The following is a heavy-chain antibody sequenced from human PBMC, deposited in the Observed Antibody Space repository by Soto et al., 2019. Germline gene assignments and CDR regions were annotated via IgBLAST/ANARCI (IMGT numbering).Heavy chain of an antibody. CDR2: IKSNTDGGTT. Sequence: PGGSLRLSCAVSGVTLTNVWMNWVRQAPGKGPEWVGRIKSNTDGGTTDYAAPVKGRFTVSRDDSENTLYLQMNSLKTEDTAMNYCSHGYYQYFNSWGQGTLVTVSS. D-gene: IGHD5-18*01. V-gene: IGHV3-15*07. CDR3: SHGYYQYFNS. J-gene: IGHJ4*02. CDR1: GVTLTNVW.